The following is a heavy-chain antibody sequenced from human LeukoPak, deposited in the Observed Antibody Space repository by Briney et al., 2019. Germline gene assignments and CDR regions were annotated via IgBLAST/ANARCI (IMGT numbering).Heavy chain of an antibody. J-gene: IGHJ4*02. CDR2: IYYSGST. CDR1: GGSISSYY. V-gene: IGHV4-59*01. CDR3: GRSPFVVVVASSPGALEY. D-gene: IGHD2-15*01. Sequence: PSETLSLTCTVSGGSISSYYWSWIRQPPGKGLEWIGYIYYSGSTNYNPSLKSRVAISLNTSKNQFSLILSSVTAADTAVYYCGRSPFVVVVASSPGALEYWGQGTLVTVSS.